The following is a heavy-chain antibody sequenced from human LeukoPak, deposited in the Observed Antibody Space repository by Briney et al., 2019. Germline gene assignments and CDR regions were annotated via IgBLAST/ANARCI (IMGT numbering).Heavy chain of an antibody. CDR1: GVAFSSYG. CDR2: ISYDGSNK. J-gene: IGHJ4*02. V-gene: IGHV3-30*18. D-gene: IGHD4-17*01. CDR3: AKDHGDYVDY. Sequence: GRSLRVSCAASGVAFSSYGMHWVLEALCKGLEWVAVISYDGSNKYYADFVKGRFTISRDNSKNTLCLQMNSLRAEDTAVYYCAKDHGDYVDYWGQGTLVTVSS.